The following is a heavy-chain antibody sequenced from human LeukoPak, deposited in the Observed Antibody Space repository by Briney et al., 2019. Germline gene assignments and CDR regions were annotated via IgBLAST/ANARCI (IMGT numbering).Heavy chain of an antibody. D-gene: IGHD3-10*01. Sequence: PGGSLRLSCAASGFTFSSYWMHWVRQAPGKGLVWVSRINSDGSNTSYADSVKGRFTISRDNAKNTLYLQMNSLRAEDTAVYYCARGLAARGVPQYNWFDPWGQGTLVTVSS. V-gene: IGHV3-74*01. J-gene: IGHJ5*02. CDR1: GFTFSSYW. CDR3: ARGLAARGVPQYNWFDP. CDR2: INSDGSNT.